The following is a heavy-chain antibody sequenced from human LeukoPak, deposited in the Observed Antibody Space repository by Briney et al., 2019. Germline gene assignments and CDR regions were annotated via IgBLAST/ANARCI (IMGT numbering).Heavy chain of an antibody. Sequence: HGGSLSLSCEASRFTPTTYPIHTVRQAPDKGLEWVAMISHHGSNEYYAACVKGRFTISRDNSKNTLYLQMNNPRFEDTAMYYCARVHDTTGYYHYFDSWGQGTLVTVSS. V-gene: IGHV3-30*14. D-gene: IGHD3-9*01. CDR3: ARVHDTTGYYHYFDS. CDR1: RFTPTTYP. CDR2: ISHHGSNE. J-gene: IGHJ4*02.